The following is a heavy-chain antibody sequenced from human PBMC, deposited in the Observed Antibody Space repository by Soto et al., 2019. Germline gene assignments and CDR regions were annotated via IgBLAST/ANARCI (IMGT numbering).Heavy chain of an antibody. CDR2: ISSSSSYT. V-gene: IGHV3-11*05. D-gene: IGHD4-17*01. CDR1: GFTFSDYY. CDR3: ARDYNDMTTVIYYGMDV. Sequence: QVQLVESGGGLVKPGGSLRLSCAASGFTFSDYYMSWIRQAPGKGLEWVSYISSSSSYTNYADSVKGRFTISRDNAKNSLYLQMNSLRAEDTAVYYCARDYNDMTTVIYYGMDVWGQGTTVTVSS. J-gene: IGHJ6*02.